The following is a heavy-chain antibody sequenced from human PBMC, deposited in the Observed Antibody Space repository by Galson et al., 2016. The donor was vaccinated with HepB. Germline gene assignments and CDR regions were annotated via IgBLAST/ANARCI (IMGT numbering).Heavy chain of an antibody. J-gene: IGHJ4*02. CDR3: AKEVSGWAGFDN. D-gene: IGHD5/OR15-5a*01. V-gene: IGHV3-43*01. CDR2: ISWDRTNT. CDR1: GFTFDDYT. Sequence: SLRLSCAASGFTFDDYTMHWVRQAPGKGLEWVSLISWDRTNTDYADSVKGRFTISRDNSKNSLYLQMNSLRPEDSALYYCAKEVSGWAGFDNWGQGSLVTVSS.